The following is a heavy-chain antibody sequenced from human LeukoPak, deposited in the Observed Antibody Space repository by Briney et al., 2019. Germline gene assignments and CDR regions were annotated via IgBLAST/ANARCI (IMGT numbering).Heavy chain of an antibody. J-gene: IGHJ6*03. CDR1: GGSINSNY. D-gene: IGHD1-26*01. V-gene: IGHV4-4*07. Sequence: SETLSLTCTVSGGSINSNYWSWIRQPARKGLEWIGRIYTSGNTNYNPSLKSRVTLSVDTSKNQFSLKLSSVTAADTAVYYCARQMGATGLGYHYYYMDVWAKGPRSPSP. CDR2: IYTSGNT. CDR3: ARQMGATGLGYHYYYMDV.